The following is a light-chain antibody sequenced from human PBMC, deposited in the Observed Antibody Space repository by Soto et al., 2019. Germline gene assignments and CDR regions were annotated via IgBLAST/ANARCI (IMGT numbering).Light chain of an antibody. CDR2: DAS. Sequence: IVLTQSPGTLSLSPGERATLSCGASQTVRNHYLAWYQQKPGQAPRSLIYDASSRATGIPDRFSGSGSGTDFTLTISSLEPEGFAVYDGQQRCNWPPITFGQGTRLEIK. V-gene: IGKV3D-20*02. J-gene: IGKJ5*01. CDR1: QTVRNHY. CDR3: QQRCNWPPIT.